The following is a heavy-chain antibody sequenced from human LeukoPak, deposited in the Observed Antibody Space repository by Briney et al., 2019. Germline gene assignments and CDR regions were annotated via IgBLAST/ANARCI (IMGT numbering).Heavy chain of an antibody. CDR3: ARHGLDILDASGFDY. D-gene: IGHD2-21*01. Sequence: GESLKISCKGSGYSLTSYWIGWVRQMPGKGLEWMGIIYPGDSDTRYSPSFQGQVTISADKSISTAYLQWSSLKASDTAMYYCARHGLDILDASGFDYWGQGTLVTVSS. CDR2: IYPGDSDT. J-gene: IGHJ4*02. CDR1: GYSLTSYW. V-gene: IGHV5-51*01.